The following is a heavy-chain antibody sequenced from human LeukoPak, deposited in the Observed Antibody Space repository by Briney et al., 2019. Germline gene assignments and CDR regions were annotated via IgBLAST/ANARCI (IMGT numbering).Heavy chain of an antibody. V-gene: IGHV3-15*01. CDR2: IKSKTDGGTT. J-gene: IGHJ4*02. D-gene: IGHD3-10*01. CDR3: TSTPYGSGSYYNFDY. Sequence: GRSLRLSCAASGFTFSNAWMSWVRQAPGKGLEWVGRIKSKTDGGTTDYAAPVKGRFTISRDDSKNTLYLQMNSLKTEDTAVYYCTSTPYGSGSYYNFDYWGQGTLVTVSS. CDR1: GFTFSNAW.